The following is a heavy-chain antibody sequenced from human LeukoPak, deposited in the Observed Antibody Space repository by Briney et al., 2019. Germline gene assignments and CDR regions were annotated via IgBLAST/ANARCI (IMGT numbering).Heavy chain of an antibody. J-gene: IGHJ3*02. V-gene: IGHV6-1*01. CDR3: ARDQPWINGFDM. CDR2: IYYKSKWFN. D-gene: IGHD5-12*01. CDR1: GDSVSSNS. Sequence: SQTLSLTCVISGDSVSSNSWNWIRQSPSRGPEWLGRIYYKSKWFNDYAVSVKSRITINPDTSKNQFSLHLNSVTPEDTALYYCARDQPWINGFDMWGQGTMVTVSS.